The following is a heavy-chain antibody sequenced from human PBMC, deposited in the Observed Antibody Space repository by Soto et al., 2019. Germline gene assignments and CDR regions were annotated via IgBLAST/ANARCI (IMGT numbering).Heavy chain of an antibody. CDR1: GFTFTSSA. CDR2: IVVGSGNT. CDR3: AATFGTIRGYYYGMDV. Sequence: SVKVSCKASGFTFTSSAMQWVRQARGQRLEWIGWIVVGSGNTNYAQKFQERVTITRDMSTSTAYMELSSLRSEDTAVYYCAATFGTIRGYYYGMDVWGQGTTVTVSS. J-gene: IGHJ6*02. D-gene: IGHD3-16*01. V-gene: IGHV1-58*02.